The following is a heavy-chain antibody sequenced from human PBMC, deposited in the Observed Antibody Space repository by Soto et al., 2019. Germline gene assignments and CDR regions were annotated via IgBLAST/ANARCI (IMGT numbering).Heavy chain of an antibody. D-gene: IGHD3-3*01. CDR2: INHSGST. CDR3: ASHGGYFDY. Sequence: KQSQTLSLTCAVYGGSFSGYYWSWIRQPPGKGLEWIGEINHSGSTNYNPSLKSRVTISVDTSKNQFSLKLSSVTAADTAVYYCASHGGYFDYWGQGTLVTVSS. CDR1: GGSFSGYY. V-gene: IGHV4-34*01. J-gene: IGHJ4*02.